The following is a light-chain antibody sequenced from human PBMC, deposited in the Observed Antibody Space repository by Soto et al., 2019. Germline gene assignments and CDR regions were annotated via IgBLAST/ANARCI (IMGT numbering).Light chain of an antibody. V-gene: IGLV2-14*01. CDR1: SSDVGGYNY. Sequence: QSVLTQPASVSGSPGQSIAISCTGTSSDVGGYNYVTWYQQHPGKTPNLMIYDVSSRPSGVSNRFSGSKSGNTASLTISVLHAEDEADYYCRSYTRSSTWVFGGETKVTLL. CDR3: RSYTRSSTWV. J-gene: IGLJ3*02. CDR2: DVS.